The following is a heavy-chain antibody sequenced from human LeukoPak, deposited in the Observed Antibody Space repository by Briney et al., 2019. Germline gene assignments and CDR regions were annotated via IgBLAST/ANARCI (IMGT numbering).Heavy chain of an antibody. V-gene: IGHV4-59*01. Sequence: ASETLSLTCTVSGGSISSYYWSWIRQPPGKGLEWIGYIYYSGSASYNPSLKSRVTISVDTSKNQFSLKLSSVTAADTAVYYCAKQTDYGSGSSEFDYWGQGTLVTVSS. J-gene: IGHJ4*02. D-gene: IGHD3-10*01. CDR2: IYYSGSA. CDR3: AKQTDYGSGSSEFDY. CDR1: GGSISSYY.